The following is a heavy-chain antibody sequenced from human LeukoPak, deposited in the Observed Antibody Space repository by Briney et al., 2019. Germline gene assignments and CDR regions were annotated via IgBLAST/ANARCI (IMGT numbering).Heavy chain of an antibody. D-gene: IGHD4-17*01. J-gene: IGHJ4*02. CDR3: ARDGDYGDYTIDY. Sequence: GGSLRLSCAASGFTFSDYAIHWVRQAPGKGLEWVVVISYDGRKTYHADSVKGRFTISRDNSKNTLYLQMNSLRPEDTALYYCARDGDYGDYTIDYWGQGTLVTVSS. V-gene: IGHV3-30*04. CDR1: GFTFSDYA. CDR2: ISYDGRKT.